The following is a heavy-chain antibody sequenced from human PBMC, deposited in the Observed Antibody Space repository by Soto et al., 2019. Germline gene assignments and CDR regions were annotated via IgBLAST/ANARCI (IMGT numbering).Heavy chain of an antibody. Sequence: SETLSLTCSVSGASINNFAYYWGWIRQPPGKGLEWIGTVYYNENTYYNPSLKSRAAISVDTAKNQFSLDLRSVTAADTAIYFCARRERYYGSPGWFDPWSQGTLVTVSS. D-gene: IGHD3-10*01. V-gene: IGHV4-39*01. CDR1: GASINNFAYY. CDR3: ARRERYYGSPGWFDP. CDR2: VYYNENT. J-gene: IGHJ5*01.